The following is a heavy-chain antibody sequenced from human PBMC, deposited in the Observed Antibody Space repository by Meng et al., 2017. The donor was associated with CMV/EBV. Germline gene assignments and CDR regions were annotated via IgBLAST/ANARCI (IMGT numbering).Heavy chain of an antibody. CDR2: INPDSGAA. J-gene: IGHJ4*02. CDR1: GYNCTTKN. D-gene: IGHD1-26*01. CDR3: ARRSTFYDY. V-gene: IGHV1-2*02. Sequence: VSCKASGYNCTTKNRHWVRQAPGPGLERMGWINPDSGAANYAQKFQGRVTMTRDTSISTAYMELGSLRSDDTAVYYCARRSTFYDYWGQGTLVTVSS.